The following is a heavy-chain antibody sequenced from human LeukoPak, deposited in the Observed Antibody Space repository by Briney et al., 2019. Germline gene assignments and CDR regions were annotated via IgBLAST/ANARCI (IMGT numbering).Heavy chain of an antibody. CDR2: IYYSGST. CDR1: GGSISSYY. V-gene: IGHV4-59*01. Sequence: SETLSLTCTVSGGSISSYYWSWIRQPPGKGLEWIGYIYYSGSTNYNPSLKSRVTISVDTSKNQFSLKLSSVTAADTAVYYCAKHSSGYTDFDYWGQGTLVTVPS. D-gene: IGHD3-22*01. CDR3: AKHSSGYTDFDY. J-gene: IGHJ4*02.